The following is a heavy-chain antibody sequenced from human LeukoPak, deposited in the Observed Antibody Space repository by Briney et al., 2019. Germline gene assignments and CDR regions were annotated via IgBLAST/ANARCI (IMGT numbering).Heavy chain of an antibody. Sequence: GGSLRLSCAASGFTFSSYAMHWVRQAPGKGLEWVAVISYDGSNKYYADSVKGRFTISRDNSKNTLYLQLNSLRAEDTAVYYCARDQFWRYYFDYWGQGTLVTVSS. CDR3: ARDQFWRYYFDY. V-gene: IGHV3-30-3*01. CDR1: GFTFSSYA. D-gene: IGHD3-3*01. J-gene: IGHJ4*02. CDR2: ISYDGSNK.